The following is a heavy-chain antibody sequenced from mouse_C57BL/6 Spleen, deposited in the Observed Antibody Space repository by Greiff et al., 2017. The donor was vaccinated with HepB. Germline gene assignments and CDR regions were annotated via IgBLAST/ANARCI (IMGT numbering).Heavy chain of an antibody. CDR1: GYTFTSYT. CDR3: ARDSNHYFDY. D-gene: IGHD2-5*01. Sequence: VQLVESGAELARPGASVKMSCKASGYTFTSYTMHWVKQRPGQGLEWIGYINPSSGYTKYNQKFKDKATLTADKSSSTAYMQLSSLTSEDSAVYYCARDSNHYFDYWGQGTTLTVSS. J-gene: IGHJ2*01. CDR2: INPSSGYT. V-gene: IGHV1-4*01.